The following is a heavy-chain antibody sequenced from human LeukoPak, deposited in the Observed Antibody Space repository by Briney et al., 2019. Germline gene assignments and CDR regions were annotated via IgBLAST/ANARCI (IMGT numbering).Heavy chain of an antibody. D-gene: IGHD1-20*01. CDR1: GFTFSSYA. Sequence: PGGSLRLSCAASGFTFSSYAMSWVRQAPGKGLEWVGRIKSKADGETIDYAAPVKGRFTFSRDDSKNMLYLQMNSLKSEDTAVYYCSTLTSRGLSDSWGQGTLVTVSS. CDR2: IKSKADGETI. J-gene: IGHJ4*02. CDR3: STLTSRGLSDS. V-gene: IGHV3-15*01.